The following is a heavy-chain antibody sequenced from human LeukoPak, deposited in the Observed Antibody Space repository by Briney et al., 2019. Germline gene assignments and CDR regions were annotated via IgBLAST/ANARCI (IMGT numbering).Heavy chain of an antibody. CDR3: AGSIAAAGPFDY. V-gene: IGHV3-53*01. D-gene: IGHD6-13*01. CDR2: IYSGGST. CDR1: GFTVSSNY. J-gene: IGHJ4*02. Sequence: GGSLRLSCAASGFTVSSNYMSWDRQAPGKGLEWVSVIYSGGSTYYADSVKGRFTISRDNSKNTLYLQMNSLRAEDTAVYYCAGSIAAAGPFDYWGQGTLVTVSS.